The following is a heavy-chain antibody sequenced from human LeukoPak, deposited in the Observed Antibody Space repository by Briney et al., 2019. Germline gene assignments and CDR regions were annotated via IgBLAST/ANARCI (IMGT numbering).Heavy chain of an antibody. V-gene: IGHV3-48*01. Sequence: PGGSLRLSCAASGLTFSDYSMTWVRQAPGKGLEWISYIGIDSGNTNYADSVKGRFTISGDKAKNSLYLQMNSPRVEDAAVYYCARDYKYAFDNWGQGTLVTVSS. D-gene: IGHD5-24*01. CDR3: ARDYKYAFDN. CDR2: IGIDSGNT. J-gene: IGHJ4*02. CDR1: GLTFSDYS.